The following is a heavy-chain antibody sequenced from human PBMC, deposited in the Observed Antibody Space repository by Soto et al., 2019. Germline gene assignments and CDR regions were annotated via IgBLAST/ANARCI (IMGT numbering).Heavy chain of an antibody. J-gene: IGHJ3*02. Sequence: QLQLQESGSGLVKPSQTLSLTCAVSGGSISSGGYSWSWIWQPPGKGLEWIGYIYHSGSTYYNPSLKSRVTISVDRSKNQFSLKLSSVTAADTAVYYCARVGYYYDSSGYYFGAFDIWGQGTMVTVSS. CDR3: ARVGYYYDSSGYYFGAFDI. CDR1: GGSISSGGYS. D-gene: IGHD3-22*01. V-gene: IGHV4-30-2*01. CDR2: IYHSGST.